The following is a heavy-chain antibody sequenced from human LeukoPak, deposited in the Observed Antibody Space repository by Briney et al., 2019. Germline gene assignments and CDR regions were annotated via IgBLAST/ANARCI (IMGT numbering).Heavy chain of an antibody. V-gene: IGHV3-7*03. CDR2: IKQDGSEK. CDR3: TTLRPYIQPR. J-gene: IGHJ3*01. Sequence: GGSLRLSCAASGFTFSSYWMSWVRQAPGKGLEWVANIKQDGSEKYYVDSVKGRFTISRDNAKNSLYLQMNSLKTEDTAVYYCTTLRPYIQPRWGQGTMVTVSS. D-gene: IGHD5-18*01. CDR1: GFTFSSYW.